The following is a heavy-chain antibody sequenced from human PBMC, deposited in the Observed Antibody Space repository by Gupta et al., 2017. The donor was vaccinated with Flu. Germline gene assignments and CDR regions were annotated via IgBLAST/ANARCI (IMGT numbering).Heavy chain of an antibody. CDR3: ARDPIAEAGRTFDY. J-gene: IGHJ4*02. D-gene: IGHD6-19*01. CDR1: GFTFRSYS. Sequence: EVQLVESGGGLITPGGSLRLPCEASGFTFRSYSMSWVRQAPGKGLGWFSSISSSSSYIHYVDSVKGRFTISRDNAKNSLYLQMNSLRADDTAVYYCARDPIAEAGRTFDYWGRGTLVTVSS. V-gene: IGHV3-21*06. CDR2: ISSSSSYI.